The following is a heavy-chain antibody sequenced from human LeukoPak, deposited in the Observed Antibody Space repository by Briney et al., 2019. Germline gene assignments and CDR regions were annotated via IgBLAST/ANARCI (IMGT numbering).Heavy chain of an antibody. J-gene: IGHJ6*02. CDR1: GYRFTSHW. CDR3: ARLGLGSTGARYYYYGMDV. Sequence: GESLKISCKGSGYRFTSHWIGWVRQMPGEGLEWMGIVYPGDSDTRYSPSFQGQVTISVDRSISTAYLQWSSLKASDTAMYYCARLGLGSTGARYYYYGMDVWGQGTTVTVSS. D-gene: IGHD1-1*01. V-gene: IGHV5-51*01. CDR2: VYPGDSDT.